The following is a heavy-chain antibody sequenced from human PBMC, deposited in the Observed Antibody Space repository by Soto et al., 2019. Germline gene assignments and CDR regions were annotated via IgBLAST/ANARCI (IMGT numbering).Heavy chain of an antibody. D-gene: IGHD3-3*01. CDR2: ISYDGSNK. CDR1: GFTFSSYA. CDR3: ARDTYYDFWSGYSTYYYYGMDV. V-gene: IGHV3-30-3*01. Sequence: GGSLRLSCAAAGFTFSSYAMHWVRQAPGKGLEWVAVISYDGSNKYYADSVKGRFTISRDNSKNTLYLQMNSLRAEDTAVYYCARDTYYDFWSGYSTYYYYGMDVRGQGTTVTVSS. J-gene: IGHJ6*02.